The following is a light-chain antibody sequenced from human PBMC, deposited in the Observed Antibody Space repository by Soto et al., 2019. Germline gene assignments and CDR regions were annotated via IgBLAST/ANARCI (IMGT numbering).Light chain of an antibody. CDR1: QSVSSSY. CDR3: QQYGSSLGVT. V-gene: IGKV3-20*01. Sequence: EIVLTQSPGTLSLSPGERATLSCRASQSVSSSYLAWYQQKPGQAPRLLIYGASSRATGIPDRFSGSGSGTDFTLTISRLEPEDFAVYYCQQYGSSLGVTFG. CDR2: GAS. J-gene: IGKJ3*01.